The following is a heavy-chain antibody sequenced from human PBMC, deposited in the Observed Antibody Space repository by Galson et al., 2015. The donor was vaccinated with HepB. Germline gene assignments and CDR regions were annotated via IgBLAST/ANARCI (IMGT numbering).Heavy chain of an antibody. CDR1: GYSFTNYW. CDR2: VYPGDSNT. Sequence: QSGAEVKKPGGSLKISCKGSGYSFTNYWIGWVRQMPGKGLEWMGIVYPGDSNTRYSPSFQGQVTISADKSINTAYLQWSSLKASDTATYYCARQSYGDYTPIDYWGQGTLVTVSS. D-gene: IGHD4-17*01. CDR3: ARQSYGDYTPIDY. V-gene: IGHV5-51*01. J-gene: IGHJ4*02.